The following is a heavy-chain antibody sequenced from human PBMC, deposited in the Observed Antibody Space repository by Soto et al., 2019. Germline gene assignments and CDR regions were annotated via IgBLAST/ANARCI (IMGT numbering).Heavy chain of an antibody. V-gene: IGHV3-74*03. CDR3: VRNAFVLGFDH. Sequence: GGSLRLSCAASGFTFSSYWMHWVRQAPGKGLVWVSHIDSDGSSTTYADSVRGRFTISRDNAKNTLYLQMNSLRAEDTAVYYCVRNAFVLGFDHWGLEPQVTVPS. D-gene: IGHD3-10*02. CDR1: GFTFSSYW. J-gene: IGHJ4*02. CDR2: IDSDGSST.